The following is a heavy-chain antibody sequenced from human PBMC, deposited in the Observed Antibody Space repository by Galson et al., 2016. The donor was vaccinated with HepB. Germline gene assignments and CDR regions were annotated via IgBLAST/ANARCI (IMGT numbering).Heavy chain of an antibody. CDR1: GYILTTHG. CDR2: INPYNGNT. CDR3: ARDEGIEVIVTAIDYYYHGLDV. Sequence: SVKVSCKASGYILTTHGISWVRQAPGQGLEWMGWINPYNGNTNYAQKFQGRVTMTIDTTTNTAFMELRSLRSDDTAVFYCARDEGIEVIVTAIDYYYHGLDVWGQGTTVTVSS. V-gene: IGHV1-18*04. J-gene: IGHJ6*02. D-gene: IGHD2-2*02.